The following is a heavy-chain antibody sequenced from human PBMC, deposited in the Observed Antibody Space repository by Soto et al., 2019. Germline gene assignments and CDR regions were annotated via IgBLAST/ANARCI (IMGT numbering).Heavy chain of an antibody. D-gene: IGHD1-26*01. CDR2: IIPIFATA. CDR3: ARGWETAGTTTPFAY. Sequence: RASVKVSCKASGGTFSSFAISWVRQAPGQGLEWMGGIIPIFATANYAQKFQGRITITADKSTSTAYMEVRSLRSEDTAVYYCARGWETAGTTTPFAYWGQGTLVTVSS. V-gene: IGHV1-69*06. CDR1: GGTFSSFA. J-gene: IGHJ4*02.